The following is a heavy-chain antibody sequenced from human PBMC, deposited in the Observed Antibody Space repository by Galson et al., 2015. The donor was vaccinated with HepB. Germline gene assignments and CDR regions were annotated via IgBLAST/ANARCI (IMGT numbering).Heavy chain of an antibody. CDR2: ISNNGGGT. CDR1: GFTFSNYA. V-gene: IGHV3-23*01. J-gene: IGHJ4*02. Sequence: SLRLSCAASGFTFSNYAMSWVRQAPGKGLEWVSSISNNGGGTYYAASVKGRFIISRDNSKNTLCLQMNSLRAEDTAVYYCAKGGMSTGYVSWGQGTLVPVSS. CDR3: AKGGMSTGYVS. D-gene: IGHD3-9*01.